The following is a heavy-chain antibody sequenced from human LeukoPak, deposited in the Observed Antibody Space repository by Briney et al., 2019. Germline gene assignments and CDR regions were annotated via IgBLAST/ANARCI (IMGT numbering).Heavy chain of an antibody. CDR3: ARDRSSGSMVDAFDI. Sequence: SETLSLTCTVSGGSISGYYWSWIRQPPGKGLEWIGCTSYNPSLKSRVAISVDMSKNQFSLKLSSVTAADTAIYYCARDRSSGSMVDAFDIWGQGTMVTVSS. J-gene: IGHJ3*02. D-gene: IGHD6-19*01. CDR1: GGSISGYY. V-gene: IGHV4-59*01. CDR2: T.